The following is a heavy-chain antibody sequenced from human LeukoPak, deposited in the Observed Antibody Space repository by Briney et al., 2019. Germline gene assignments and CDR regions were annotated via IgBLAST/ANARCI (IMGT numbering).Heavy chain of an antibody. J-gene: IGHJ6*03. Sequence: GGSLRLSCAASGFTFSSYAMSWVRQVPGKGREWAPGISGSGGSTYYADSVKGRFTISRDNSKNTLYLQMNSLRAEDTAVYYCAKVPGDYYYMDVWGKGTTVTVSS. CDR1: GFTFSSYA. CDR3: AKVPGDYYYMDV. V-gene: IGHV3-23*01. CDR2: ISGSGGST.